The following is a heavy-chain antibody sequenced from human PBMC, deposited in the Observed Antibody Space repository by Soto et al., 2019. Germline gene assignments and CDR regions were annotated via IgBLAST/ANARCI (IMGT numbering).Heavy chain of an antibody. CDR2: IYYSGST. V-gene: IGHV4-39*01. CDR1: GGSISSSSYY. CDR3: ARHAPSRYQQQLVYYMDV. Sequence: SETLSLTCTVSGGSISSSSYYWGWIRQPPGKGLEWIGSIYYSGSTYYNPSLKSRVTISVDTSKNQFSLKLSSVTAADTAVYYCARHAPSRYQQQLVYYMDVWGKGTTVTVSS. D-gene: IGHD6-13*01. J-gene: IGHJ6*03.